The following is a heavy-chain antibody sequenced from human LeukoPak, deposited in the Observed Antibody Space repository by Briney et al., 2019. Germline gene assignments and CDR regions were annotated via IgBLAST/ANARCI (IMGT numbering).Heavy chain of an antibody. V-gene: IGHV3-20*04. D-gene: IGHD6-6*01. CDR1: GFTFGGYG. CDR3: AREPEYINSWNFDY. J-gene: IGHJ4*02. Sequence: PGGSLRLSCAASGFTFGGYGMSWVRQAPGKGLEWVSGINAIGISTDYADSVKGRFTISRDNAKNSLYLQMNSLRAEDTALYYCAREPEYINSWNFDYWGQGTLVTVPS. CDR2: INAIGIST.